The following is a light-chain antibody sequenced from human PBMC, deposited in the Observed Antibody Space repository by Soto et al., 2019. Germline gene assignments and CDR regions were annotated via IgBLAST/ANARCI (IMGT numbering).Light chain of an antibody. J-gene: IGLJ2*01. CDR3: SSYTSSRTQVV. CDR2: AVS. CDR1: SSDVGGYNY. V-gene: IGLV2-14*01. Sequence: QSALTQPASVSGSPGPSITISCTGTSSDVGGYNYVSWCQQHPGKAPILMIYAVSNRPSGVSNRFSGSKSGNTASLTISGLQAEDEADYYCSSYTSSRTQVVFGGGTKLTVL.